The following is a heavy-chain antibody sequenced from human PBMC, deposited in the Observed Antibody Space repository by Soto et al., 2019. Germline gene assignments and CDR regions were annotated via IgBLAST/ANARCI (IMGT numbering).Heavy chain of an antibody. Sequence: SGPTMVNPTQTLTLTCPFSGFSLSSTRVAVGWIRQPPGKALEWLALIYWDDDKRYSPFLKSRLTITKDTSKNQVVLTMTNMDPVDTATYYCAHSVVAGLGYYFDYWGQGTLVTSPQ. J-gene: IGHJ4*02. V-gene: IGHV2-5*02. CDR1: GFSLSSTRVA. CDR2: IYWDDDK. CDR3: AHSVVAGLGYYFDY. D-gene: IGHD6-19*01.